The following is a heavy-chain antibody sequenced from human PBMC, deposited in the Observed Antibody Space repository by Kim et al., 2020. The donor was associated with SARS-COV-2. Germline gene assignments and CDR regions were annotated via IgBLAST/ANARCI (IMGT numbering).Heavy chain of an antibody. J-gene: IGHJ4*02. Sequence: ASVKVSCKASGYTLTGYYMHWVRQAPGQGLEWMGRINPNSGGTDYARNFQGRVTMTRDTSISTAYMELSRLRSDDTAVYYCALAAKHQSRNWNYYFCGQG. CDR1: GYTLTGYY. V-gene: IGHV1-2*06. CDR2: INPNSGGT. CDR3: ALAAKHQSRNWNYYF. D-gene: IGHD1-7*01.